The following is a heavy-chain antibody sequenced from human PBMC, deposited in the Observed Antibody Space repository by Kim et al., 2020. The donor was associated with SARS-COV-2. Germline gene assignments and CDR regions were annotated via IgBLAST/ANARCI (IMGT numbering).Heavy chain of an antibody. D-gene: IGHD2-2*02. V-gene: IGHV3-11*06. CDR3: ARDRIGYCSSTSCYTPFDI. Sequence: GRFTISRDNAKNSLYLQMNSLRAEDTAVYYCARDRIGYCSSTSCYTPFDIWGQGTMVTVSS. J-gene: IGHJ3*02.